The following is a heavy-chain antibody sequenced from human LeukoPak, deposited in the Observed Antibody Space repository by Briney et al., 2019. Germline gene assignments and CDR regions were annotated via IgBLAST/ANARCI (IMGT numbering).Heavy chain of an antibody. CDR1: GFTFSDYY. Sequence: GGSLRLSCAASGFTFSDYYMSWIRRAPGKGLEWVSYISSSGSTIYYADSVKGRFTISRDNAKNSLYLQMNSLRAEDTAVYYCARDYDFWSGYHDYWGQGTLVTVSS. D-gene: IGHD3-3*01. V-gene: IGHV3-11*01. CDR2: ISSSGSTI. J-gene: IGHJ4*02. CDR3: ARDYDFWSGYHDY.